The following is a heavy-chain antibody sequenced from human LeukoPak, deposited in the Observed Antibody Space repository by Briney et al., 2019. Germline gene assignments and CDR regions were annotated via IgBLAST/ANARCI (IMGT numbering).Heavy chain of an antibody. CDR3: ANYNWNYGMDV. D-gene: IGHD1-20*01. CDR2: ISGSGGST. V-gene: IGHV3-23*01. J-gene: IGHJ6*04. Sequence: GGSLRLSCAASGFTFSGYAMSWVRQAPGKGLEWVSAISGSGGSTYYADSVKGRSTISRDNSKNTLYLQMNSLRAEDTAVYYCANYNWNYGMDVWGKGTTVTVSS. CDR1: GFTFSGYA.